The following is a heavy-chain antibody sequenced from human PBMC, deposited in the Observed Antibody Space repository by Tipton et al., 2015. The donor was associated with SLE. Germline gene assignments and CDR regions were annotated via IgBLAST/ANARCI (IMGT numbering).Heavy chain of an antibody. V-gene: IGHV4-61*09. CDR1: GGSITSGGYY. CDR3: ARGYRGMDV. D-gene: IGHD1-26*01. J-gene: IGHJ6*02. Sequence: TLSLTCTVSGGSITSGGYYWTWIRQPAGKGLEWIGHFYICGTTNYNPSLKSRITISQDTSKDQFPLRLTSVTAADTAVYYCARGYRGMDVWGQGTTVTV. CDR2: FYICGTT.